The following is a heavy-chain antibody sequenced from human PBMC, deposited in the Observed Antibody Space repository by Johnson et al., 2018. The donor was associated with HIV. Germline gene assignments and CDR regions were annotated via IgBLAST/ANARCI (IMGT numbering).Heavy chain of an antibody. J-gene: IGHJ3*02. CDR1: GFTFSSYA. Sequence: VQLVESGGGLVQPGGSLRLSCAASGFTFSSYAMSWVRQAPGKGLEWVSASSGSGGSTYYADSVKGRFSISRDNSKNTLYLQMNSRRAEDTAVYYCAKGQYSSSRRADAFDIWGQGTMVTVSS. CDR2: SSGSGGST. CDR3: AKGQYSSSRRADAFDI. V-gene: IGHV3-23*04. D-gene: IGHD6-6*01.